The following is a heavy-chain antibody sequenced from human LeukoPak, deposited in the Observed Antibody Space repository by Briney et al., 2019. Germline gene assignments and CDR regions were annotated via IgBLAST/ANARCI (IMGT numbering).Heavy chain of an antibody. CDR3: ARRGGSLVFDY. CDR1: GYRFTNNY. CDR2: IKPSGGYT. J-gene: IGHJ4*02. V-gene: IGHV1-46*01. D-gene: IGHD3-10*01. Sequence: ASVKLTCTSSGYRFTNNYIHWVRQPPRPGIELKGVIKPSGGYTTYAQEFQGRVTMTSDTSTSTLYIELSSLRSEDTAIYYGARRGGSLVFDYWGQGALVTVPS.